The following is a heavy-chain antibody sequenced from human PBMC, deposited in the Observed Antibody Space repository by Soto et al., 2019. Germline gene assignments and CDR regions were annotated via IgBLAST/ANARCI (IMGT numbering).Heavy chain of an antibody. CDR3: ARDPHRSGFSGYGYFYY. J-gene: IGHJ4*02. V-gene: IGHV3-30*01. CDR1: GFIFSNYA. CDR2: ISNDGGNE. Sequence: QVQLVESGGGVVQPGRSLRLSCAASGFIFSNYAMHWVRQAPGKELEWVAGISNDGGNEYYADSVKGRFTISRDNSKNTLYLQMNSLRGEDTALYYCARDPHRSGFSGYGYFYYWGQGNLVTVSS. D-gene: IGHD5-12*01.